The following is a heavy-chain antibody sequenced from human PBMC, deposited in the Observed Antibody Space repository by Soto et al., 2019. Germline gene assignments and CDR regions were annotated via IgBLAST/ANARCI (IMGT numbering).Heavy chain of an antibody. CDR2: ISGYNGHT. D-gene: IGHD3-16*01. J-gene: IGHJ6*02. V-gene: IGHV1-18*01. Sequence: QVQLVQSGAEVRKPGASVKVSCKASGYTFTTYGISWVRQAPGQGLEWMGWISGYNGHTKYAQKFQGRVTMTTDTSTSTVYMDLRSLRSDDTAVYYCAREGEIPYYYYGLDVGGQGPTVTVS. CDR1: GYTFTTYG. CDR3: AREGEIPYYYYGLDV.